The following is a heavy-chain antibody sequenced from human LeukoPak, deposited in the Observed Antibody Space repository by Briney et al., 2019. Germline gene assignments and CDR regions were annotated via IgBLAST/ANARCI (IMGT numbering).Heavy chain of an antibody. CDR2: INPNSGGT. Sequence: ASVKVSCTASGYTFTGYYIHWVRQAPGQGLEWMGWINPNSGGTNYAHKFQGRVTMTRDRSINTAYMDLRSLTYDDTAVYYCARDKPAEAALDFWGQGTLVTVSS. J-gene: IGHJ4*02. V-gene: IGHV1-2*07. CDR3: ARDKPAEAALDF. CDR1: GYTFTGYY.